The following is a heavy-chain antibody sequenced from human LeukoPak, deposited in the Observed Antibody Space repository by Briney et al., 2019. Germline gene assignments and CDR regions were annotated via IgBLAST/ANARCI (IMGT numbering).Heavy chain of an antibody. CDR1: GGSISSGDYY. Sequence: SETLSLTCTVSGGSISSGDYYWSWIRQPPGKGLEWIGYIYYSGSTNYNPSLKSRVTISVDTSKNQFSLKLSSVTAADTAVYYCARAAAYTDAFDIWGQGTMVTVSS. D-gene: IGHD3-16*01. V-gene: IGHV4-61*08. CDR2: IYYSGST. J-gene: IGHJ3*02. CDR3: ARAAAYTDAFDI.